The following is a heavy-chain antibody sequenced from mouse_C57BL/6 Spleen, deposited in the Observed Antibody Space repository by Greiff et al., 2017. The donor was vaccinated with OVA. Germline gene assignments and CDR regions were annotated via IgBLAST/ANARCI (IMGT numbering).Heavy chain of an antibody. V-gene: IGHV6-6*01. J-gene: IGHJ4*01. CDR3: TGGFSMDY. CDR2: IRNKANNHAT. CDR1: GFTFSDAW. Sequence: EVQVVESGGGLVQPGGSMKLSCAASGFTFSDAWMDWVRQSPEKGLEWVAEIRNKANNHATYYAESVKGRFTLSRYESKRCVYPQMNSVRSEDTGFYFCTGGFSMDYWCQGTSVTVSS.